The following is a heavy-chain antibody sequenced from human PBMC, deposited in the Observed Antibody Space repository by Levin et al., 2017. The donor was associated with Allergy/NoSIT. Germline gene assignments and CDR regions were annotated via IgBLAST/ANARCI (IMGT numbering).Heavy chain of an antibody. V-gene: IGHV3-13*01. Sequence: PGGSLRLSCAASGFTFSRYDMHWVRQPTGKGLEWVSAIGTTGDTYYPGSVKGRFTISRENAKNSLYLQMNSLTAGDTAVYYCARAGIVRATVNAFDSWGQGTMVTVSS. CDR3: ARAGIVRATVNAFDS. CDR2: IGTTGDT. CDR1: GFTFSRYD. D-gene: IGHD1-26*01. J-gene: IGHJ3*02.